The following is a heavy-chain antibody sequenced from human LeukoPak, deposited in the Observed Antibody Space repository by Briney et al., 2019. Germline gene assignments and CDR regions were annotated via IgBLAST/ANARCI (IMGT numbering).Heavy chain of an antibody. CDR2: ISYSGST. CDR1: GGSISSYF. CDR3: ARHTYSDYIVLNY. J-gene: IGHJ4*02. Sequence: SETLSLTCTVSGGSISSYFWSWIRQPPGKGLEWIGYISYSGSTYYNPSLKSRVTISTDTSNNQFSLKLSSVTAADTAVYYCARHTYSDYIVLNYWGQGTLVTVSS. D-gene: IGHD4-11*01. V-gene: IGHV4-59*08.